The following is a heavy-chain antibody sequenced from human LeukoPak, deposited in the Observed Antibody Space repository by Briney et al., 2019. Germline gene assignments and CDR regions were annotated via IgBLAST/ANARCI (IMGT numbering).Heavy chain of an antibody. D-gene: IGHD3-10*01. Sequence: SETLSLTCTVSGGSVSSGSYYWSWIRQPPGKGLEWIGYIYYSGSTNYNPSLKSRATISVDTSKNQFSLKLSSVTAADTAVYYCARGSTYYYGSGSYYYYYGMDVWGKGTTVTVSS. CDR3: ARGSTYYYGSGSYYYYYGMDV. V-gene: IGHV4-61*01. J-gene: IGHJ6*04. CDR1: GGSVSSGSYY. CDR2: IYYSGST.